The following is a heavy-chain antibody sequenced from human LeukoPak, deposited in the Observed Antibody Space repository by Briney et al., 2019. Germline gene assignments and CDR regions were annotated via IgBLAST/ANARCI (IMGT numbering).Heavy chain of an antibody. CDR1: GDFIRSYW. CDR2: IYSTGST. CDR3: ARQGYTASYYFLDY. J-gene: IGHJ4*02. V-gene: IGHV4-4*07. D-gene: IGHD3-10*01. Sequence: KPSETLSLTCDVSGDFIRSYWWGWVRQPAGKGLEWIGRIYSTGSTKFNPSLKSRLTMSMDTSTDQSSLKFSLKLTPVTPADTAMYFCARQGYTASYYFLDYWSQGILVTVSS.